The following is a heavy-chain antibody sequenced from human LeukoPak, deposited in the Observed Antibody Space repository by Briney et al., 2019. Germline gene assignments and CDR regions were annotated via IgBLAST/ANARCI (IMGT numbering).Heavy chain of an antibody. V-gene: IGHV1-2*02. CDR2: TNPNSGGT. D-gene: IGHD3-22*01. Sequence: GASVKVSCKASGYTFTGYYMHWVRQAPGQGLEWMGWTNPNSGGTNYAQKFQGRVTMTRDTSISTAYLELSSLTSEDTAVYYCARGSENNFDSSGPIGFWGQGTLVTVSS. CDR1: GYTFTGYY. J-gene: IGHJ4*02. CDR3: ARGSENNFDSSGPIGF.